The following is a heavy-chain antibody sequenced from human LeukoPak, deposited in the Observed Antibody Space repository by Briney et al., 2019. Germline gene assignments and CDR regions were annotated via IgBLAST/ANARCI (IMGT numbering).Heavy chain of an antibody. CDR3: AKDGAPEGGDFWSGYRFDAFDI. Sequence: GGSLRLSCAASGFTFSSYAMTWVRQAPGKGLEWVSGISASGGGGYTYHADSVKGRFTISRDNSKNTLYLQMNSLRAEDTAVYYCAKDGAPEGGDFWSGYRFDAFDIWGQGTMVTVSS. CDR2: ISASGGGGYT. J-gene: IGHJ3*02. CDR1: GFTFSSYA. V-gene: IGHV3-23*01. D-gene: IGHD3-3*01.